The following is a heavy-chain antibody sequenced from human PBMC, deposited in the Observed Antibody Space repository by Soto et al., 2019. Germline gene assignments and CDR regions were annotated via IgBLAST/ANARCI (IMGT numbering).Heavy chain of an antibody. D-gene: IGHD6-13*01. J-gene: IGHJ4*02. V-gene: IGHV1-2*02. CDR2: INPNSGGT. CDR3: ASSLYNSSSFDY. Sequence: XSGKVSCKASGFTFTCYYIHWVRQAPGQGLEWMGWINPNSGGTSYAQNFQGRVTMTRDTSISTSYMELSRLRSDYTAVYYCASSLYNSSSFDYWGRGPVVTVS. CDR1: GFTFTCYY.